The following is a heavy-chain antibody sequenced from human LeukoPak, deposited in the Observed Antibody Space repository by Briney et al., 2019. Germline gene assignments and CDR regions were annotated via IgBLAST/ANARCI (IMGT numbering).Heavy chain of an antibody. CDR3: AKGPSYYYYYIDV. Sequence: GGCLRLSCAASGFTFSSYGMHWVRQAPGKGLEWVAVIWYDGSNKYYADSVRGRFTISRDNSKNTLYLQMNSLRAEDTAVYYCAKGPSYYYYYIDVWGKGTTVTVSS. CDR2: IWYDGSNK. J-gene: IGHJ6*03. CDR1: GFTFSSYG. V-gene: IGHV3-33*06.